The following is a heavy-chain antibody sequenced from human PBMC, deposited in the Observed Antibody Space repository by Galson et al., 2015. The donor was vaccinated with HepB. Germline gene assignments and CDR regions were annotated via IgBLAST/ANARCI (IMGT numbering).Heavy chain of an antibody. CDR1: GFTFSSYG. D-gene: IGHD3-10*01. CDR3: AKEAPRLWFGELYAPFDY. J-gene: IGHJ4*02. CDR2: ISYDGSNK. V-gene: IGHV3-30*18. Sequence: SLRLSCAASGFTFSSYGMHWVRQAPGKGLEWVAVISYDGSNKYYADSVKGRFTISRDNSKNTLYLQMNSLRAEDTAVYYCAKEAPRLWFGELYAPFDYWGQGTLVTVSS.